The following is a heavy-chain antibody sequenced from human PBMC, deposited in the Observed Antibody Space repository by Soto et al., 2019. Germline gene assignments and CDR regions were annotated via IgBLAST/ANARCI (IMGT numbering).Heavy chain of an antibody. V-gene: IGHV3-23*01. J-gene: IGHJ1*01. D-gene: IGHD3-9*01. Sequence: GGSLRLSCAASGFTFSNYGMSWVLQAPGKGLEWVSVISGSGGSTYYADSVKGRFTLSRDNSKNTVYLKMNSLRAEDTAVYYCAKDSPVGVPLLRDLHDWGQGTLVTVYS. CDR3: AKDSPVGVPLLRDLHD. CDR1: GFTFSNYG. CDR2: ISGSGGST.